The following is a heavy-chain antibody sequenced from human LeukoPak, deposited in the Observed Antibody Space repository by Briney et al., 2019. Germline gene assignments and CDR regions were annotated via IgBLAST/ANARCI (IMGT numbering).Heavy chain of an antibody. CDR2: FDPEDGET. CDR3: ATVEYYYDSSGYYNYYFDY. D-gene: IGHD3-22*01. CDR1: GYTLTELS. V-gene: IGHV1-24*01. J-gene: IGHJ4*02. Sequence: ASVKVSSKVSGYTLTELSMHWVRQAPGKGLEWMGGFDPEDGETIYAQKFQGRVTMTEDTSTDTAYMELSSLRSEDTAVYYCATVEYYYDSSGYYNYYFDYWGQGTLVTVSS.